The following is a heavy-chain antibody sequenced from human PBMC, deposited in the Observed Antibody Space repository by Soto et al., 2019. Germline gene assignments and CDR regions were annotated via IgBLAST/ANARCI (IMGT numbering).Heavy chain of an antibody. Sequence: LRLSCAASGFTFISYAMSWVRQSPGKGLEWVSAISGSGGSTYSADSVKGRFTISRDNSKNTMFLQMNSLRAEDTAVYYCAKDPYDSSGYYHDYWGQGTLVTVSS. CDR3: AKDPYDSSGYYHDY. J-gene: IGHJ4*02. D-gene: IGHD3-22*01. CDR1: GFTFISYA. V-gene: IGHV3-23*01. CDR2: ISGSGGST.